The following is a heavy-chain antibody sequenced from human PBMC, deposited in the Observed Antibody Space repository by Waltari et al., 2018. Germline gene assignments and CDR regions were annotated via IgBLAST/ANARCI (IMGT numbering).Heavy chain of an antibody. J-gene: IGHJ5*01. CDR2: VHRSGRT. V-gene: IGHV4-4*02. Sequence: QLQLQESGPGLVKPSETLSLTCTVSGDSMGDDLWSWVRQPPGKGLEWIGQVHRSGRTNYSPSFASRVTVSVDTTKNQFSLKLTSAAAADTAIYFWARDRGRGLYLDSWGPGTLVTVSP. CDR1: GDSMGDDL. D-gene: IGHD2-15*01. CDR3: ARDRGRGLYLDS.